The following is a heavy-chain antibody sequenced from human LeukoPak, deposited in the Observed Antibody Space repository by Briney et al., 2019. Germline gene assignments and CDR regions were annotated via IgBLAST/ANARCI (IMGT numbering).Heavy chain of an antibody. V-gene: IGHV1-18*01. D-gene: IGHD3-3*01. CDR1: GYTFINYG. CDR3: ARSSDITIFGVVTPYYFDS. CDR2: ISAYNGNT. Sequence: ASVRVSCKASGYTFINYGISWVRQAPGQGLEWMGWISAYNGNTNYAQRFQGRVTMTTDTSTSTVYMELRSLRSDDTAVYYCARSSDITIFGVVTPYYFDSWGQGTLVTVSS. J-gene: IGHJ4*02.